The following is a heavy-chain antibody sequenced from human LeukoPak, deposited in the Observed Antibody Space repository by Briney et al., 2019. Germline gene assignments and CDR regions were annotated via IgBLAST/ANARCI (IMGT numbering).Heavy chain of an antibody. CDR2: IIPIFGTA. J-gene: IGHJ5*02. D-gene: IGHD6-13*01. Sequence: ASVKVSCKASGGTFSSYAISWVRQAPGQGLEWMGRIIPIFGTANYAQKFQGRVTITTDESTSTAYMELSSLRSEDTAVYYCARDALNTFHIAAAGKNWFDPWGQGTLVTVSS. CDR1: GGTFSSYA. CDR3: ARDALNTFHIAAAGKNWFDP. V-gene: IGHV1-69*05.